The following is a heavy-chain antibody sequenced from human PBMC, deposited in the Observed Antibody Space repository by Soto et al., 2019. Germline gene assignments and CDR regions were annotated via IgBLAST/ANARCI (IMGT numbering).Heavy chain of an antibody. V-gene: IGHV4-34*01. D-gene: IGHD2-15*01. CDR3: ARMVVAATPNFDY. CDR1: GGSFSGYY. CDR2: INHSGST. J-gene: IGHJ4*02. Sequence: QVQLQQWGAGLLKPSETLSLTCAVYGGSFSGYYWSWIRQPPGKGLEWIGEINHSGSTNYNPSLKSRGTISVDTSKNQFSLKLSSVTAADTAVYYCARMVVAATPNFDYWGQGTLVTVSS.